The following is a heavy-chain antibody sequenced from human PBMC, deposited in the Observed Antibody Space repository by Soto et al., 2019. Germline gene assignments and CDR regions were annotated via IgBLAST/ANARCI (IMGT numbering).Heavy chain of an antibody. CDR3: AKDMSSSGWYKVEDYYYYGMDV. J-gene: IGHJ6*02. V-gene: IGHV3-30*18. CDR2: ISYDGSNK. CDR1: GFTFSSYG. Sequence: PGGSLRLSCAASGFTFSSYGMHWVRQAPGKGLEWVAVISYDGSNKYYADSVKGRLTISRDNSKNTLYLQMNSLRAEDTAVYYCAKDMSSSGWYKVEDYYYYGMDVWGQGTTVTVSS. D-gene: IGHD6-19*01.